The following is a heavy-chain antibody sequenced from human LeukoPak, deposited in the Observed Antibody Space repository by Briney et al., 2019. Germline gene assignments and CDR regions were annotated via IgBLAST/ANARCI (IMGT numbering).Heavy chain of an antibody. Sequence: PSETLSLTCAVSGGSISSSNWWSWVRQPPGKGLEWIGEIYHSGSTNYNPSLKSRVTISVDKSKNQFSLKLSSVTAADTAVYYCARRAVGGNLAAAGTTGWFDPWGQGTLVTVSS. D-gene: IGHD1-14*01. V-gene: IGHV4-4*02. CDR2: IYHSGST. CDR3: ARRAVGGNLAAAGTTGWFDP. J-gene: IGHJ5*02. CDR1: GGSISSSNW.